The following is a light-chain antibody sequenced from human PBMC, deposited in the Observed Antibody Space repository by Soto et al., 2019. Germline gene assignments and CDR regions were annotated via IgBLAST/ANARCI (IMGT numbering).Light chain of an antibody. CDR1: SSNIGAGYD. J-gene: IGLJ1*01. Sequence: QSVLTQPPSVSGAPGQRVTISCTGSSSNIGAGYDVHWYQKLPGTAPKLLIYGNNNRPSGVPDRFSGSKSGTSASLAITGLQAEDEADYYCQAYDSSLISYVFGTGTKLTGL. CDR2: GNN. V-gene: IGLV1-40*01. CDR3: QAYDSSLISYV.